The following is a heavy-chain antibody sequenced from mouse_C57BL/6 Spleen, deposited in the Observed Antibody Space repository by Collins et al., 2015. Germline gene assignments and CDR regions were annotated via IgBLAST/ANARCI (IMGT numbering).Heavy chain of an antibody. CDR2: IDPENGDT. CDR3: NSLIGGFAY. CDR1: GFNIKDYY. D-gene: IGHD2-14*01. V-gene: IGHV14-4*02. J-gene: IGHJ3*01. Sequence: EVQLQQSGAELVRSGASVKLSCTASGFNIKDYYMHWVKQRPEQGLEWIGWIDPENGDTEYAPKFQGKATMTADTSSNTAYLQLSSLTSEDTAVYYCNSLIGGFAYWGQGTLVTVSA.